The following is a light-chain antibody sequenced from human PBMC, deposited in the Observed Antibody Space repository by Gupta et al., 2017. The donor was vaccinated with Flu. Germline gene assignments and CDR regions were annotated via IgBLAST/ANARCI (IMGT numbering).Light chain of an antibody. V-gene: IGLV3-25*03. Sequence: SYELTQPPSVSVSPGQTATITCSGDTLSTQYTYWYQQKPGQAPVLVIFKDTERPSGIPERFSGSNSGTAVTLTISGVQAEDEAAYYCQSADNSGTYVVFGGGTKLIV. J-gene: IGLJ3*02. CDR2: KDT. CDR3: QSADNSGTYVV. CDR1: TLSTQY.